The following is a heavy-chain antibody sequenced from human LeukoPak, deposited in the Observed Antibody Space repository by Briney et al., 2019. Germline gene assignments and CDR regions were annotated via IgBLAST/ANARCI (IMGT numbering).Heavy chain of an antibody. J-gene: IGHJ4*02. CDR3: ARDRRGSGSFPDS. Sequence: GGSLRLSCAASGFAFSSYTMSWVRQAPGKGLEWVSIISVGSVTILYADSVKGRFTISRENSKNTLYLQMNSLRAEDTAVYYCARDRRGSGSFPDSWGQGTPVTVSS. V-gene: IGHV3-23*01. D-gene: IGHD3-10*01. CDR2: ISVGSVTI. CDR1: GFAFSSYT.